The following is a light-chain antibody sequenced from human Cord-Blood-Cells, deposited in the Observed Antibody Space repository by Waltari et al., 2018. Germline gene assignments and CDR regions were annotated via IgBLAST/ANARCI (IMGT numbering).Light chain of an antibody. CDR2: DAS. J-gene: IGKJ1*01. CDR1: QSISSW. V-gene: IGKV1-5*01. Sequence: DIQMTQSPSTLSASVGDRVTITCRASQSISSWLAWDQQKPGNSPELLIYDASSVERGVPSRFRGSGSGTEFTLTISSLQPDDFATYYCQQYNRYFRTFGQGTKVEIK. CDR3: QQYNRYFRT.